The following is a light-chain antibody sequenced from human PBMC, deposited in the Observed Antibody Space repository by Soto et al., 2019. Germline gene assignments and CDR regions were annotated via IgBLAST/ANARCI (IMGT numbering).Light chain of an antibody. CDR2: EVT. J-gene: IGLJ2*01. V-gene: IGLV2-14*01. CDR3: GSYSSATLI. CDR1: SSDIGAYDY. Sequence: QSVLTQPASVSGSPGQSITSACTGTSSDIGAYDYVSWFQPYPGKAPNLLIYEVTFRPSGVSSRFSGSKSGNTASLTISGLQTEDEADYYCGSYSSATLIFGGGTKLTVL.